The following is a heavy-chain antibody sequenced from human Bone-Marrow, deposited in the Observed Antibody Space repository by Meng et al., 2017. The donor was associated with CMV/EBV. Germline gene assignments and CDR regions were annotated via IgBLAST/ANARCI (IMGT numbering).Heavy chain of an antibody. CDR3: ARGGVPAAPPGYYGMDV. CDR1: GFTVSSNY. J-gene: IGHJ6*02. Sequence: GESLKISCAASGFTVSSNYMSWVRQAPGKGLEWVSSISSSSSYIYYADSVKGRFTISRDNAKNSLYLQMNSLRAEDTAVYYCARGGVPAAPPGYYGMDVWGQGTTVTVSS. D-gene: IGHD2-2*01. V-gene: IGHV3-21*01. CDR2: ISSSSSYI.